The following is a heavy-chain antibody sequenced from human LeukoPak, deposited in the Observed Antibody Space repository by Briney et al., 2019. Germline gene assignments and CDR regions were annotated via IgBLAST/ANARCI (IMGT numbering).Heavy chain of an antibody. CDR2: IIPIFGTA. Sequence: ASVKVSCKASGGTLSSYAISWVRQAPGQGLEWMGGIIPIFGTANYAQKFQGRVTITADESTSTAYMELSSLRSEDTAVYYCARGRGSWYLIDYWGQGTLVTVSS. D-gene: IGHD6-13*01. CDR3: ARGRGSWYLIDY. J-gene: IGHJ4*02. CDR1: GGTLSSYA. V-gene: IGHV1-69*13.